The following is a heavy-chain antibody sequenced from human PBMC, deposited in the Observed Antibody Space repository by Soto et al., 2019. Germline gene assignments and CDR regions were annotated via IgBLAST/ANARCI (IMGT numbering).Heavy chain of an antibody. J-gene: IGHJ6*02. Sequence: ASVKVSCKASGGTFSSYTISWVRQAPGQGLEWMGRIIPILGIANYAQKFQGRVTITADKSTSTAYMELSSLRSEDTAVYYCARLHGSGSYERYYYYGMVVWGQGTTVTVSS. V-gene: IGHV1-69*02. CDR3: ARLHGSGSYERYYYYGMVV. CDR2: IIPILGIA. D-gene: IGHD3-10*01. CDR1: GGTFSSYT.